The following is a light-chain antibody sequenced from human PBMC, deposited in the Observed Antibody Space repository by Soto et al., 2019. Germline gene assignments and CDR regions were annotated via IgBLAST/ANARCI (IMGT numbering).Light chain of an antibody. V-gene: IGKV3-20*01. CDR2: DAS. CDR3: QQYGRSPPSWT. Sequence: EIVLTQSPGTLSLSPGERATLSCRASQSVSSTYLAWYQQKPGQPPRLLIFDASNRATGIPDRFSGSGSGTEFDLTISSLEPEDFAVYYCQQYGRSPPSWTFGQGTKVEIK. CDR1: QSVSSTY. J-gene: IGKJ1*01.